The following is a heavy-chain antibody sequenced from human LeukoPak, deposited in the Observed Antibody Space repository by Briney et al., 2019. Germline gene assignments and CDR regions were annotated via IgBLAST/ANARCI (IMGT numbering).Heavy chain of an antibody. CDR3: ARSKAYYDSSGYYYCFDY. Sequence: AASVKVSCKAFGGTFSSYAISWVRQAPGQGLEWMGGIIPIFGTANYAQKFQGRVTITTDESTSTAYMELSSLRSEDTAVYYCARSKAYYDSSGYYYCFDYWGQGTLVTVSS. V-gene: IGHV1-69*05. CDR1: GGTFSSYA. CDR2: IIPIFGTA. D-gene: IGHD3-22*01. J-gene: IGHJ4*02.